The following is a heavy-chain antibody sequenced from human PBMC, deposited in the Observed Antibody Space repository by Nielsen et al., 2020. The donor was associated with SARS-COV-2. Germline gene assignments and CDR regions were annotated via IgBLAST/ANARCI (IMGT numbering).Heavy chain of an antibody. CDR1: GYSFTSYW. J-gene: IGHJ4*02. CDR2: IYPGDSDT. V-gene: IGHV5-51*01. Sequence: GESLKISCKGSGYSFTSYWIGWMRQMPGKGLEWMGIIYPGDSDTRYSPSFQGQVTISADKSISTAYLQWSSLKASDTAMYYCARRGRDDYGDHVPPDYWGQGTLVTVSS. D-gene: IGHD4-17*01. CDR3: ARRGRDDYGDHVPPDY.